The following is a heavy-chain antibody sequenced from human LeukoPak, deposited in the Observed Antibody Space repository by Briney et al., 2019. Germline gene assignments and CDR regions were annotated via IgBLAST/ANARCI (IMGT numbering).Heavy chain of an antibody. V-gene: IGHV1-69*06. D-gene: IGHD6-6*01. CDR3: ASGPPSSSGLFDP. CDR2: IIPIFGTA. Sequence: SVKVSCKASGYTFTGYYMHWVRQAPGQGLEWMGGIIPIFGTANYAQKFQGRVTITADKSTSTAYMELSSLRSEDTAVYYCASGPPSSSGLFDPWGQGTLVTVSS. CDR1: GYTFTGYY. J-gene: IGHJ5*02.